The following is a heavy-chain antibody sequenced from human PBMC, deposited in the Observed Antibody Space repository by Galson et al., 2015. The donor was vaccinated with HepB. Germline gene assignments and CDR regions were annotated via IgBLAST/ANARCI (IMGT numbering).Heavy chain of an antibody. CDR1: GFTFSSYS. CDR3: ACGSGSYYPLSDAFDI. J-gene: IGHJ3*02. CDR2: ISSSSGYI. V-gene: IGHV3-21*01. Sequence: SLRLSCAASGFTFSSYSMNWVRQAPGKGLEWVSSISSSSGYIYYADSVKGRFTISRDNAKNSLYLQMNSLRAEDTAVYYCACGSGSYYPLSDAFDIWGQGTMVTVSS. D-gene: IGHD3-10*01.